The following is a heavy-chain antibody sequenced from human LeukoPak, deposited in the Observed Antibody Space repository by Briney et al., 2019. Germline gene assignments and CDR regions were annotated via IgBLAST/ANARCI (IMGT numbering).Heavy chain of an antibody. CDR2: IHPNTAVT. CDR1: GYTFTDYF. J-gene: IGHJ4*02. V-gene: IGHV1-2*02. Sequence: ASVKVSCKASGYTFTDYFIHWVRQAPGQGLEWMGWIHPNTAVTNFDQKFQGRVTLTRDTSISTAYMELSRLRSDDTALYYCARGTKGILGPVDYWGQGTLVTVSS. CDR3: ARGTKGILGPVDY. D-gene: IGHD1-26*01.